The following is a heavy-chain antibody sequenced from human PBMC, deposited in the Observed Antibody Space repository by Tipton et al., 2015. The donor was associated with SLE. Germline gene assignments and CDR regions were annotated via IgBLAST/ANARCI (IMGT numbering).Heavy chain of an antibody. CDR3: AKATGPVEWEPVGAFNV. Sequence: QLVQSGAEMKRPGESLKISCKGSGYTFTSHWIGWVRQMPGKGLEWMGIINPPDSDTRFSPSFQGHVTMSVDKSISTAYLQWSSLKASDTAMYFCAKATGPVEWEPVGAFNVWGQGTMVTVSS. D-gene: IGHD1-26*01. CDR2: INPPDSDT. J-gene: IGHJ3*01. CDR1: GYTFTSHW. V-gene: IGHV5-51*06.